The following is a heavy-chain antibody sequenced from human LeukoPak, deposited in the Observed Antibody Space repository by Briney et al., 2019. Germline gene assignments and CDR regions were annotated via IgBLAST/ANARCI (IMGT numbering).Heavy chain of an antibody. J-gene: IGHJ4*02. CDR2: ISSSSSII. V-gene: IGHV3-48*01. D-gene: IGHD4-23*01. Sequence: GGSLRLSCAASGFTFSTYSMNWVRQAPGKGLEWVSYISSSSSIIYYADSVKGRFTISRDNSKNTLYLQMNSLRAEDTSVYYRARDYGGNSYYFDYWGQGTLVTVSS. CDR3: ARDYGGNSYYFDY. CDR1: GFTFSTYS.